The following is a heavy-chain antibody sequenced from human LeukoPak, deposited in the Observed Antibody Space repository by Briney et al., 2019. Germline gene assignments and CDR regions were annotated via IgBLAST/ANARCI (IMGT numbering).Heavy chain of an antibody. CDR1: GGAFSGYY. D-gene: IGHD5-18*01. CDR2: INHSGST. J-gene: IGHJ4*02. CDR3: ARMPTDTAMVCFDY. V-gene: IGHV4-34*01. Sequence: SETLSFTCAVYGGAFSGYYWSWIRQPPGKGLEWIGEINHSGSTNYNPSLKSRVTISVDTSKNQFSLKLSSVTAADTAVYYCARMPTDTAMVCFDYWGQGTLVTVSS.